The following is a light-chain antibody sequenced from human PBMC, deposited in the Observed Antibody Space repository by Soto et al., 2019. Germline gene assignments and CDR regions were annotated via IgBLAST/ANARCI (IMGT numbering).Light chain of an antibody. CDR1: HSLLHTNGYNY. V-gene: IGKV2-28*01. Sequence: PSPRSLPVIPGEPASISFRSSHSLLHTNGYNYLDWYQQRPGHSPQLLIYLGSNRASGVPDRFSGSGSGTEYTLKISRVEAEDVGVYYCMQALKSITFGQGTRLEIK. CDR3: MQALKSIT. CDR2: LGS. J-gene: IGKJ5*01.